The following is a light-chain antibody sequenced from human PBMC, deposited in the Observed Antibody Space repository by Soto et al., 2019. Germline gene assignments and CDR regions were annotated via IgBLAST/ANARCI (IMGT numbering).Light chain of an antibody. V-gene: IGKV1-39*01. CDR2: AAS. CDR1: QSISSY. Sequence: DIQMTQSPSSLSASVGDRVTITCRASQSISSYLNWYQQKPGKAPNLLIYAASTLQSGVPSRFSGSGSGTDFTLTISSLQPEDFATYYWQQSYSTTWTFGQGTKVEIK. J-gene: IGKJ1*01. CDR3: QQSYSTTWT.